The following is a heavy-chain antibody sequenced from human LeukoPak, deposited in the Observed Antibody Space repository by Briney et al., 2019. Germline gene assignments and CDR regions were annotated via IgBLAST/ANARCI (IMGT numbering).Heavy chain of an antibody. Sequence: SGTLSLTCTVSGGSISSGDYYWSWIRQPPGKGLEWIGYIYYSGSTYYNPSLKSRVTISVDTSKNQFSLKLSSVTAADTAVHYCARDLTTVFDYWGQGTLVTVSS. CDR2: IYYSGST. V-gene: IGHV4-30-4*01. CDR1: GGSISSGDYY. D-gene: IGHD4-11*01. CDR3: ARDLTTVFDY. J-gene: IGHJ4*02.